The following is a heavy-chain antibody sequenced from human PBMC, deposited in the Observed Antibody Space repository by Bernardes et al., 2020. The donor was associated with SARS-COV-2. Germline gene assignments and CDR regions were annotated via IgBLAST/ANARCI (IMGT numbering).Heavy chain of an antibody. D-gene: IGHD7-27*01. Sequence: ASVKVSCKASGYTFTGFYIHWVRQAPGQGLEWMGWLNPNSGVTNYAQKFQGRVTLTRDTSINTAYMELRRLTPDDRAVSYCARGPWDYFDYWGQGTLVTVSS. V-gene: IGHV1-2*02. CDR2: LNPNSGVT. CDR1: GYTFTGFY. J-gene: IGHJ4*02. CDR3: ARGPWDYFDY.